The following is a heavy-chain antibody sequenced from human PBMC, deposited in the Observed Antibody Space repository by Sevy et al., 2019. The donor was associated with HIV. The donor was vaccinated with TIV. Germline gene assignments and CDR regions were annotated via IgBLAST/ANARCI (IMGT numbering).Heavy chain of an antibody. Sequence: GGSLRLSCAASGFTFSSYAMSWVRQAPGKGLKWVSAISGSGGSTYYADSVKGRFTISRDNSKNTLYLQMNSLRAEDTAVYYCAKDLVYSSSSLFYYFDYWGQGTLVTVSS. CDR3: AKDLVYSSSSLFYYFDY. V-gene: IGHV3-23*01. J-gene: IGHJ4*02. D-gene: IGHD6-6*01. CDR1: GFTFSSYA. CDR2: ISGSGGST.